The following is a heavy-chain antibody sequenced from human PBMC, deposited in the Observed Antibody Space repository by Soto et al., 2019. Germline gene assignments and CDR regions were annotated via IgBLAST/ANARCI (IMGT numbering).Heavy chain of an antibody. J-gene: IGHJ4*02. D-gene: IGHD5-18*01. CDR3: ARSVDTAMVTAFDY. CDR2: INPNSGGT. V-gene: IGHV1-2*04. Sequence: ASVKVSCKASGYTFTGYYMHWVRQAPGQGLEWMGWINPNSGGTNYAQKFQGWVTMTRDTSISTAYMELSRLRSDDTAVYYCARSVDTAMVTAFDYWGQGTLVTSPQ. CDR1: GYTFTGYY.